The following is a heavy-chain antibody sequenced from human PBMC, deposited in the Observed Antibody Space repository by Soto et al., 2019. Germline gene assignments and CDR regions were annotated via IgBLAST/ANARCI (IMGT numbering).Heavy chain of an antibody. CDR3: ARDQGYDFWSGYHIYYYGMDV. CDR2: IWYDGSNK. V-gene: IGHV3-33*01. D-gene: IGHD3-3*01. J-gene: IGHJ6*02. CDR1: GFTFSSYG. Sequence: PGGSLRLSCAASGFTFSSYGMHWVRQAPGKGLEWVAVIWYDGSNKYYADSVKGRFTISRDNSKNTLYLQMNSLRAEDTAVYYCARDQGYDFWSGYHIYYYGMDVWGQGTTVIVSS.